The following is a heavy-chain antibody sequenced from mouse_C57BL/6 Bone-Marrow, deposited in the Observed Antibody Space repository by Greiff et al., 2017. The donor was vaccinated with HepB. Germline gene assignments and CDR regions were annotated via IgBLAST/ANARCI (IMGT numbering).Heavy chain of an antibody. CDR2: INPSSGYT. Sequence: QVQLQQSGAELAKPGASVKLSCKASGYTFTSYWMHWVKQRPGQGLEWIGYINPSSGYTKYNQKFKDKATLTAYKSSSTAYMQLSSLTYEDSAVYYCARSYYYYFDYWGQGTTLTVSS. CDR1: GYTFTSYW. D-gene: IGHD1-1*01. V-gene: IGHV1-7*01. J-gene: IGHJ2*01. CDR3: ARSYYYYFDY.